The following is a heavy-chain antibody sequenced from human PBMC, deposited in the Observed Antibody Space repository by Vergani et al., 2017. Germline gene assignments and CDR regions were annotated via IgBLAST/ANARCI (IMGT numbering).Heavy chain of an antibody. D-gene: IGHD3-22*01. CDR3: AKDQYYYDTGAFDI. CDR1: GFTFSNSA. Sequence: EVHLLESGGGLVQSGGSLRLSCAASGFTFSNSAVSWVRQAPGRGLAWVSSISGPGLSTYYADSVKGRFSISRDNSKNTLYLQMNSLRAEDTAVYYCAKDQYYYDTGAFDIWGQGTMVTVSS. CDR2: ISGPGLST. V-gene: IGHV3-23*01. J-gene: IGHJ3*02.